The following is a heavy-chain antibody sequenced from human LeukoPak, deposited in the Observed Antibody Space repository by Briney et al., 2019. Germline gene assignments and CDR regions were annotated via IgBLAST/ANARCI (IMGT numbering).Heavy chain of an antibody. V-gene: IGHV6-1*01. D-gene: IGHD6-19*01. Sequence: SQTLSLTCAISGDSVSSNSAAWNWIRQSPSRGLEWLGRTYYRSKWYNDYAVSVKSRITINPDTSKNQFSLQLNSVTPEDMAVYYCASSTSGGWQYYYYGMDVWGQGTTVTVSS. CDR3: ASSTSGGWQYYYYGMDV. J-gene: IGHJ6*02. CDR2: TYYRSKWYN. CDR1: GDSVSSNSAA.